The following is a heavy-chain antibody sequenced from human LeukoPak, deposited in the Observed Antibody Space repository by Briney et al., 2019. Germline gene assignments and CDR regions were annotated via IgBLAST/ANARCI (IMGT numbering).Heavy chain of an antibody. Sequence: PGGSLRLSCAASRFTFSSYSMNGVRQARGKGQEWVSYINSSSSTIYYADSVKGRFTISRDNAKNSLYLQMNSLRAEDTAVYYCARDFGDYSYYYYMDVWGKGTTVTVSS. J-gene: IGHJ6*03. D-gene: IGHD4-17*01. CDR1: RFTFSSYS. CDR2: INSSSSTI. V-gene: IGHV3-48*01. CDR3: ARDFGDYSYYYYMDV.